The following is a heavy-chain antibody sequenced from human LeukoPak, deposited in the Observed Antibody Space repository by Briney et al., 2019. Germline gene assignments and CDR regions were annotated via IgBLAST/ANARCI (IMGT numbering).Heavy chain of an antibody. J-gene: IGHJ6*02. D-gene: IGHD3-10*01. Sequence: ASVKVSCKASGYTFTSYYMHWVRQAPGQGLEWMGIINPSGGSTSYAQKFQGRVTMTRDTSTSTVYMELSSLRSEDTAVYYCARERVDYYGSGSAIYDYYGMDVRGQGTTVTVSS. V-gene: IGHV1-46*01. CDR1: GYTFTSYY. CDR3: ARERVDYYGSGSAIYDYYGMDV. CDR2: INPSGGST.